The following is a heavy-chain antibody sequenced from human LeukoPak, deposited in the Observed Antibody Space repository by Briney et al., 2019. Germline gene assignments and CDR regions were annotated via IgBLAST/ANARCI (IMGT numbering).Heavy chain of an antibody. CDR3: ARPLSRKSGSYSGY. Sequence: ASVKVSCKASGYTFTSYDINWVRQATGQGLEWMGWMNPNSGNTGYAQKFQGRVTMTRNTSISTAYMELSSLRSEDTDVYYCARPLSRKSGSYSGYWGQGTLVTVSS. CDR1: GYTFTSYD. J-gene: IGHJ4*02. D-gene: IGHD1-26*01. V-gene: IGHV1-8*01. CDR2: MNPNSGNT.